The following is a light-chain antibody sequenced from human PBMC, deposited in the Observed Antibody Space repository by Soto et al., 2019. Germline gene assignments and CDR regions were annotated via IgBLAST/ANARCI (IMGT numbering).Light chain of an antibody. CDR1: SSDIGGYNY. J-gene: IGLJ3*02. V-gene: IGLV2-14*01. CDR2: KVS. Sequence: QSALIQPASVSWSPGQSITLSFTGTSSDIGGYNYVSWYQLHPGKAPKLLIYKVSIRPSGVSSRFSGSKSGNTASLTISGLPADDGEEYSCYSWASTRTTWVFGGGTKLAVL. CDR3: YSWASTRTTWV.